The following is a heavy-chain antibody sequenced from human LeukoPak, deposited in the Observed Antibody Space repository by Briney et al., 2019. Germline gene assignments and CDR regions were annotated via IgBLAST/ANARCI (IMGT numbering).Heavy chain of an antibody. Sequence: SETLSLTCAVYGGSFSGYYWSWIRQPPGKGLEWIGEINHSGSTNYNPSLKSRVTISVDTSKNQFSLKLSSVTAADTAVYYCARRSLALLGIVVVRGYYMDVWGKGTTVTISS. CDR1: GGSFSGYY. J-gene: IGHJ6*03. CDR2: INHSGST. V-gene: IGHV4-34*01. D-gene: IGHD3-22*01. CDR3: ARRSLALLGIVVVRGYYMDV.